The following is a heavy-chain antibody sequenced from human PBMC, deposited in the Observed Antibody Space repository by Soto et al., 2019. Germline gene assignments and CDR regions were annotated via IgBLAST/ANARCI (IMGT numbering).Heavy chain of an antibody. CDR3: AREIRHYDYWSNTYYYYGLDV. Sequence: RGESLKISCKGSEYSFSTNWIAWVRQMPGKGLEWMGSIYLCDSYTSYSPSFQGQVTISADKSINTAHLQWSSLKASDTAMYYCAREIRHYDYWSNTYYYYGLDVWGQGTTVTVSS. D-gene: IGHD3-3*01. CDR1: EYSFSTNW. CDR2: IYLCDSYT. J-gene: IGHJ6*02. V-gene: IGHV5-51*01.